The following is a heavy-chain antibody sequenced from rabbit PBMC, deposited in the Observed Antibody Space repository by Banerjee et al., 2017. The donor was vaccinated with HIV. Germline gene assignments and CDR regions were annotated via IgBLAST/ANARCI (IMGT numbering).Heavy chain of an antibody. V-gene: IGHV1S40*01. CDR3: ARAGNSGWGDAFNL. D-gene: IGHD4-1*01. CDR1: GFSFTSTYS. CDR2: IAIGSGNT. Sequence: QSLEESGGDLVKPGASLTLTCSASGFSFTSTYSICWVRQAPGKGLEWIGCIAIGSGNTYYASWAKGRFTISKTSSTTVTLQMTSLTAADTATYFCARAGNSGWGDAFNLWGPGTLVTVS. J-gene: IGHJ4*01.